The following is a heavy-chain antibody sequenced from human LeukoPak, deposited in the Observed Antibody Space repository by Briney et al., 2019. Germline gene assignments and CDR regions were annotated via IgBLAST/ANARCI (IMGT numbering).Heavy chain of an antibody. V-gene: IGHV4-39*07. J-gene: IGHJ6*03. D-gene: IGHD6-19*01. Sequence: SETLSLTCTVSGGSIKSSSYYWGWIRQPPGKGLEWVGSIYYSGSTYYNPSLKRRVTISGDMSKNQFSLKLSSVTAADTAVYYCASCYSSGWLTYYYYMDVWGKGTTVTVSS. CDR2: IYYSGST. CDR3: ASCYSSGWLTYYYYMDV. CDR1: GGSIKSSSYY.